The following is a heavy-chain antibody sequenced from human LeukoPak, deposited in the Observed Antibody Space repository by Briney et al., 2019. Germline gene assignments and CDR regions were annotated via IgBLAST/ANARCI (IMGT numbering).Heavy chain of an antibody. CDR1: GFTFSSYG. Sequence: PGGSLRLSCAASGFTFSSYGMHWVRQAPGKGLEWVAVISYDGSNKYYADSVKGRFTIFRDNSKNTLYLQMNSLRAEDTAVYYCAKDLGWLLYYFDYWGQGTLVTVSS. CDR3: AKDLGWLLYYFDY. V-gene: IGHV3-30*18. CDR2: ISYDGSNK. J-gene: IGHJ4*02. D-gene: IGHD5-12*01.